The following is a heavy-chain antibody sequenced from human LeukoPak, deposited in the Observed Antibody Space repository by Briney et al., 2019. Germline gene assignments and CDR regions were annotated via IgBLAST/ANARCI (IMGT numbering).Heavy chain of an antibody. V-gene: IGHV3-53*01. Sequence: GGSLRLSCAASVFTVSSNYLSWVRQAPGKGLEWVSVIYSGGSTSYADSVQGRFTISRDNPKNTLYLEMNSLRDEDTAVYYCVRKKYSSSFYFDYWGQGTLVTVSS. D-gene: IGHD6-6*01. CDR1: VFTVSSNY. J-gene: IGHJ4*02. CDR2: IYSGGST. CDR3: VRKKYSSSFYFDY.